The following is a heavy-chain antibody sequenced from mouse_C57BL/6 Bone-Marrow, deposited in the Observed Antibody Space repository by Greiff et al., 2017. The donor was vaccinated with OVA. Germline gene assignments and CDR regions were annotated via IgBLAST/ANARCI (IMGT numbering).Heavy chain of an antibody. J-gene: IGHJ3*01. CDR2: INPSNGGT. Sequence: QVHVKQSGTELVKPGASVKLSCKASGYTFTSYWMHWVKQRPGQGLEWIGNINPSNGGTNYNEKFKSKATLTVDKSSSTAYMQLSSLTSEDSAVYYCARGGGDWFAYWGQGTLVTVSA. CDR3: ARGGGDWFAY. CDR1: GYTFTSYW. V-gene: IGHV1-53*01.